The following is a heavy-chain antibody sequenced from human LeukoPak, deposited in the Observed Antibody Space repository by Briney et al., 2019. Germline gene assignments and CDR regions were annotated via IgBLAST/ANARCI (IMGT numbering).Heavy chain of an antibody. J-gene: IGHJ4*02. D-gene: IGHD2-15*01. Sequence: QPGGSLRLSCAASGFTFSGYAMSWVRQAPGKGLEWVSTITGSGGTTYYADPVKGRFTISRDNSKNTLYLQMNSLRAEDTAVYYCAKGRGYCSGGSCYSGFDYWGQGTLVTVSS. V-gene: IGHV3-23*01. CDR2: ITGSGGTT. CDR3: AKGRGYCSGGSCYSGFDY. CDR1: GFTFSGYA.